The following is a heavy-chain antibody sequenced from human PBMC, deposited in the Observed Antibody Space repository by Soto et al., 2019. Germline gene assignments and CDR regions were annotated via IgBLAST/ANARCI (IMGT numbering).Heavy chain of an antibody. CDR3: AKGPEWFGELPDEIPVYYFDY. D-gene: IGHD3-10*01. Sequence: PGGSLRLSCAASGFTFSSYAMSWVRQAPGKGLEWVSAISGSGGSTYYADSVMGRFTISRDNSKSTLYLQMNSLRAEDTAVYYCAKGPEWFGELPDEIPVYYFDYWGQGTLVTVSS. J-gene: IGHJ4*02. CDR2: ISGSGGST. V-gene: IGHV3-23*01. CDR1: GFTFSSYA.